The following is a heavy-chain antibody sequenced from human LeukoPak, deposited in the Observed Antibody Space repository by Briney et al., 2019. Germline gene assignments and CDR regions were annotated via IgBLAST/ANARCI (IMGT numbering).Heavy chain of an antibody. D-gene: IGHD2-2*01. CDR1: GGSLSNYY. Sequence: SETLSLTCTVSGGSLSNYYWSWIRQPPGKGLEWIGRIYYSGSTNYNPSLRSRVSMSVDTSKNQFSLNLSSVTAADTAVYYCARESTPAYWGQGTLVTVSS. J-gene: IGHJ4*02. CDR2: IYYSGST. CDR3: ARESTPAY. V-gene: IGHV4-59*01.